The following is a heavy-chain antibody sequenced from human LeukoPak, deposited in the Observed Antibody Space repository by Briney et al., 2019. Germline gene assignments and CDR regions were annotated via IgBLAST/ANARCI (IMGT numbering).Heavy chain of an antibody. J-gene: IGHJ4*02. CDR3: ARFNWNDSY. D-gene: IGHD1-20*01. Sequence: GGSLRLSCAASGFTFNTYWMGWVRQAPGKGLEWMANINLDGSERYYVDSVTGRFTISRDNAKNSLYQQMNSLRAEDTAVYYCARFNWNDSYWGQGTLVTVSS. CDR2: INLDGSER. CDR1: GFTFNTYW. V-gene: IGHV3-7*05.